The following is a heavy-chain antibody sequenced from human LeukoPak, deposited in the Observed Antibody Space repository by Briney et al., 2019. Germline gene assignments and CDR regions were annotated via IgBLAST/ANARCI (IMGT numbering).Heavy chain of an antibody. CDR1: GFTFDDYG. J-gene: IGHJ6*03. Sequence: GGSLRLSCAASGFTFDDYGMSWVRQAPGKGLEWVSVINWNGGSTGYADSVKGRFTISRDNAKNSLSLQMNSLRVEDTALYYCARGGISIFGVVIYMDVWGKGTTVTVSS. CDR2: INWNGGST. D-gene: IGHD3-3*01. CDR3: ARGGISIFGVVIYMDV. V-gene: IGHV3-20*04.